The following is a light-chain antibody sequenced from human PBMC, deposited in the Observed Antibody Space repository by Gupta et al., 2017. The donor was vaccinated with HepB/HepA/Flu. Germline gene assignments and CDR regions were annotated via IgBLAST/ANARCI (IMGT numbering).Light chain of an antibody. CDR1: SSDVGGYNY. Sequence: QPDLTQPAAVSGSPGQSITISCTGTSSDVGGYNYVSSHQQHPCKSHNLIIYDVSKRPAGVSFRFSGSKAGNTASLTISGLQAEDVGDYYCCSYTSTSDLLFGGGTKLTVL. J-gene: IGLJ2*01. V-gene: IGLV2-14*03. CDR2: DVS. CDR3: CSYTSTSDLL.